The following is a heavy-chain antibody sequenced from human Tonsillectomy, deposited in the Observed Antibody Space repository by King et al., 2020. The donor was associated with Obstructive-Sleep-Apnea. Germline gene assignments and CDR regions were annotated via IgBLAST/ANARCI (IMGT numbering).Heavy chain of an antibody. D-gene: IGHD4-11*01. CDR3: ARGTTQSDY. J-gene: IGHJ4*02. V-gene: IGHV3-33*01. CDR1: GFTFSSYG. CDR2: IWYHGGNE. Sequence: VQLVESGGGVVQPGRSLRLSCAASGFTFSSYGLHWVRQAPGKGLEWVALIWYHGGNEYYADSVKGRFTISRDISKSTLYLQMNSLRAEDTAVYYCARGTTQSDYWGQGPLVPVSS.